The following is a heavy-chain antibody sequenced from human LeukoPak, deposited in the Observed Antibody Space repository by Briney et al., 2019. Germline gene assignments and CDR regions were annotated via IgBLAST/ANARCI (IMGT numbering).Heavy chain of an antibody. CDR1: GYTLTVLS. D-gene: IGHD2-2*03. CDR3: ATGTGYCSSTSCSYY. Sequence: ASVKVSCKVSGYTLTVLSMHWVRQAPGKGLEWMGGFDPEDGETIYAQKFQGRVTMTEDTSTDTAYMELSSLRSEDTAVNYCATGTGYCSSTSCSYYWGQGTLVTVSS. CDR2: FDPEDGET. J-gene: IGHJ4*02. V-gene: IGHV1-24*01.